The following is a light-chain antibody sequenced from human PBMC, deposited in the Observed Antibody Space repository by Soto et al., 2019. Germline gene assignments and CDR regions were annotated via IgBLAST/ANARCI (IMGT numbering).Light chain of an antibody. J-gene: IGKJ5*01. V-gene: IGKV3-15*01. CDR1: QSVRSS. Sequence: EIVMTKSAATLSVSLGERATLSCRASQSVRSSLAWYQQKPGQAPRLLIYDASTRAPGIPARFSGSGSGTELTLTISSLQSDDFAVYHCQQYNNWPPTFGHGTRLEI. CDR3: QQYNNWPPT. CDR2: DAS.